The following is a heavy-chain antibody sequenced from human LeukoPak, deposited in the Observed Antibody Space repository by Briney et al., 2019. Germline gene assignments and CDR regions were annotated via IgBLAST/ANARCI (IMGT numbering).Heavy chain of an antibody. CDR2: ISGSGGST. J-gene: IGHJ3*02. V-gene: IGHV3-23*01. Sequence: GGSLRLSRAASGFTFSSYAMSWVRQAPGKGLEWVSAISGSGGSTYYADSVKGRFTISRDNSKNTLHLQMNSLRTEHPAVYYCAKDLVRELPKDDAFDIWGQGTMVTVSS. CDR3: AKDLVRELPKDDAFDI. D-gene: IGHD1-26*01. CDR1: GFTFSSYA.